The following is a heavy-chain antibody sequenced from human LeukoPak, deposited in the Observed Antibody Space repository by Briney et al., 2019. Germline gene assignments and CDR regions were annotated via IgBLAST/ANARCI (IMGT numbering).Heavy chain of an antibody. J-gene: IGHJ4*02. CDR2: IGAGGTYT. V-gene: IGHV3-23*01. CDR1: GFTFNNYA. Sequence: HPGGSLRLSCAASGFTFNNYAMNWVRQAPGEGLQWVSGIGAGGTYTYYADSVKGRFTISRDNSKNTLYLQMNSLRAEDTAVYYCAKDNLGSYHYGDFDYWGQGTLVTVSP. CDR3: AKDNLGSYHYGDFDY. D-gene: IGHD1-26*01.